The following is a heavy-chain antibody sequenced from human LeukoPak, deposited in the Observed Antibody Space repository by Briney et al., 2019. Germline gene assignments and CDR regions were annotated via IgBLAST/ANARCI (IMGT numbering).Heavy chain of an antibody. D-gene: IGHD3-10*01. J-gene: IGHJ4*02. CDR1: GFTFTNYW. V-gene: IGHV3-7*01. CDR3: ARRLSYYLFDY. Sequence: GGSLRLSCTASGFTFTNYWMTWVRQAPGKGLEWVAHIHQDGSEKYYVDSVEGRFTISRDNAKNSLYLQMSSLRAEDTAVYYCARRLSYYLFDYWGQGTLVTVSS. CDR2: IHQDGSEK.